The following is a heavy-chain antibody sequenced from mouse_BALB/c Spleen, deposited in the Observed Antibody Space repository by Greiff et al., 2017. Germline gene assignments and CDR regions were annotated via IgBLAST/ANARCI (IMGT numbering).Heavy chain of an antibody. CDR1: GYTFTDYW. Sequence: QVQLQQSGAELVMPGASVKMSCKASGYTFTDYWMHWVKQRPGQGLEWIGAIDTSDSYTSYNQKFKGKATLTVDESSSTAYMQLSSLTSEDSAVYYCARGRAYYGPLDYWGQGTTLTVSS. J-gene: IGHJ2*01. V-gene: IGHV1-69*01. CDR3: ARGRAYYGPLDY. D-gene: IGHD2-10*01. CDR2: IDTSDSYT.